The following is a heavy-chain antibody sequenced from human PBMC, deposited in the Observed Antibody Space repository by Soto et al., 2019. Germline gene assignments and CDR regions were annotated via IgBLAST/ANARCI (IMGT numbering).Heavy chain of an antibody. D-gene: IGHD4-4*01. CDR2: ISGSGGST. J-gene: IGHJ5*02. CDR3: AKGSVTNPRFDP. Sequence: PRLSCAASGFTFSSYAMSWVRQAPGKGLEWVSAISGSGGSTYYTDSVKGRFTISRDNSKNTLYLQMNSLRAEDTAVYYCAKGSVTNPRFDPWGQGTLVTVSS. CDR1: GFTFSSYA. V-gene: IGHV3-23*01.